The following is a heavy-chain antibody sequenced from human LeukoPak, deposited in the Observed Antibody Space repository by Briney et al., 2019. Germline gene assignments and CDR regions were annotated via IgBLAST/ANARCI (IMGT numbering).Heavy chain of an antibody. CDR2: IYPGDSDT. CDR1: GYSFTSYW. CDR3: ARSVVAARPGGADNWFDP. D-gene: IGHD6-6*01. J-gene: IGHJ5*02. Sequence: GESLKISCKGSGYSFTSYWIGWVRQMPGKGLEWMGIIYPGDSDTRYSPSFQGQVTISADKSISTAYLQWSSLKASDTAMYYCARSVVAARPGGADNWFDPWGQGTLVTVSS. V-gene: IGHV5-51*01.